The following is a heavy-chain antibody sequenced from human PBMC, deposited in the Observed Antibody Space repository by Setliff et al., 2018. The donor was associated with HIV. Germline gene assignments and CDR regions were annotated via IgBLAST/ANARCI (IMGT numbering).Heavy chain of an antibody. J-gene: IGHJ5*02. V-gene: IGHV3-23*01. CDR1: GFPFSAYA. D-gene: IGHD2-2*01. CDR2: SGNGGII. Sequence: HPGGSLRLSCEASGFPFSAYAFSWVRQAPGKGLEWVSTSGNGGIIAYTDSVKGRFTMSRDNSKNTLFLVLTSLRPEDTAVYYCAKDGYCSSTSCYQWFNPWGQGTLVTVSS. CDR3: AKDGYCSSTSCYQWFNP.